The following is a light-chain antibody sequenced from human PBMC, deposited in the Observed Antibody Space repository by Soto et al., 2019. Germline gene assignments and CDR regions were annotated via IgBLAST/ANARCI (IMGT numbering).Light chain of an antibody. J-gene: IGLJ1*01. CDR2: DVT. V-gene: IGLV2-14*01. CDR1: SSDVGGYNY. CDR3: SSYTSSSTPYV. Sequence: QSVLTQPASVSGSPGQSITIFCTGTSSDVGGYNYVSWYQQHPVKAPKLMIYDVTNRPSGVSDRFPGSKSGNTASLTISGLQAEDEADYYCSSYTSSSTPYVFGTGTQLTVL.